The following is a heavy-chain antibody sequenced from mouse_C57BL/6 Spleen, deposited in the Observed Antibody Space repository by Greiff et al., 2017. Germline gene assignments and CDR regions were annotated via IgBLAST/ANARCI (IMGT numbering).Heavy chain of an antibody. V-gene: IGHV1-7*01. J-gene: IGHJ4*01. CDR2: INPSSGYT. CDR3: ARGGTAQVPYAMDY. Sequence: QVQLQQSGAELAKPGASVKLSCKASGYTFTSYWMHWVKQRPGQGLEWIGYINPSSGYTKYNQKFKDKATLIADKSSSTAYMQLSSLTYEDSAVYYCARGGTAQVPYAMDYWGQGTSVTVSS. CDR1: GYTFTSYW. D-gene: IGHD3-2*02.